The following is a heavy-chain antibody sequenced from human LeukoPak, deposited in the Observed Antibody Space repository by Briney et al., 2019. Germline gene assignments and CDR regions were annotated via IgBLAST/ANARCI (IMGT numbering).Heavy chain of an antibody. D-gene: IGHD3-22*01. V-gene: IGHV4-34*01. Sequence: AETLSLTCAVYGGSFSGYYWSWIRQPPGKGLEWMGEINHSGSTNYNPSLKSRVTISVETSKNQFSLKLSSVTAADTAVYYCARLLRGGRDTPMVTMIVVRAKSGAFDIWGQGTMVTVSS. J-gene: IGHJ3*02. CDR1: GGSFSGYY. CDR3: ARLLRGGRDTPMVTMIVVRAKSGAFDI. CDR2: INHSGST.